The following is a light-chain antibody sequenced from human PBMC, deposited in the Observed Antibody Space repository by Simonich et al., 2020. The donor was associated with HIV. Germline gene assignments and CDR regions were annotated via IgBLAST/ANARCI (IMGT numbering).Light chain of an antibody. J-gene: IGKJ2*01. V-gene: IGKV1-33*01. Sequence: DIQMTQSPSTLSASVGDRVTITCRASQSISSWLAWYQQKPGKAPKFLIYDASYLETGVPSRFSGSGSGTDFTFTISSLQPEDIATYYCQQNGNLPYTFGQGTKVEIK. CDR1: QSISSW. CDR3: QQNGNLPYT. CDR2: DAS.